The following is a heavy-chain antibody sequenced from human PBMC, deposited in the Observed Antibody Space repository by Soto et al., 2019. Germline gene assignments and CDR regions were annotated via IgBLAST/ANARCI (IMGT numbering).Heavy chain of an antibody. CDR3: ARSRPKSSLEWPFYGMDV. V-gene: IGHV1-69*13. CDR1: GGTFSSYA. J-gene: IGHJ6*02. CDR2: IIPIFGTA. D-gene: IGHD3-3*01. Sequence: SVKVSCKASGGTFSSYAISWVRQAPXQGPEWMGGIIPIFGTANYAQKFQGRVTITADESTSTAYMELSSLRSEDTAVYYCARSRPKSSLEWPFYGMDVWGQGTTVTVSS.